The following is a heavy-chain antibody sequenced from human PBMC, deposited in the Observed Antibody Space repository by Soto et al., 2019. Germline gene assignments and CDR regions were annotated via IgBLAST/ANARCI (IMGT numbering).Heavy chain of an antibody. CDR2: ISAYNGNT. D-gene: IGHD4-17*01. CDR1: GYTFTSYG. J-gene: IGHJ6*02. V-gene: IGHV1-18*04. CDR3: ARIGSYGDYLYYYYGMDV. Sequence: QVQLVQSGAEVKKPGASVKVSCKASGYTFTSYGISWVRQAPGQGLEWMGWISAYNGNTNYAQKLQGRVTTTTDTSTSTAYMELRSLRSDDTAVYYCARIGSYGDYLYYYYGMDVWGQGTTVTVSS.